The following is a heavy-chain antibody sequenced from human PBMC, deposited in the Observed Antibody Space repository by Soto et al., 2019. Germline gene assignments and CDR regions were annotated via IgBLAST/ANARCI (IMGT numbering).Heavy chain of an antibody. D-gene: IGHD2-15*01. CDR1: GYTFTGYY. Sequence: WASVKVSCKASGYTFTGYYMHWVRQAPGQGLEWMGWINPNSGGTNYAQKYQGWVTMTRDTSISTAYMELSRLRSDDTAVYYCASGPSGYCSGGSCYWEYFQHWGQGTLVTVSS. CDR3: ASGPSGYCSGGSCYWEYFQH. CDR2: INPNSGGT. V-gene: IGHV1-2*04. J-gene: IGHJ1*01.